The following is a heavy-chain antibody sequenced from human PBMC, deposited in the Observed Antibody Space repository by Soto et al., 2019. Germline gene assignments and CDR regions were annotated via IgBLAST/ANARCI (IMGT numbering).Heavy chain of an antibody. CDR2: IYYSGST. J-gene: IGHJ5*02. D-gene: IGHD4-17*01. Sequence: QVQLQESGPGLVKPSQTLSLTCTVSGGSISSGGYYWSWIRQHPGKGLEWIGYIYYSGSTYYNPSLQRRATLSVDTSKNQFSLKLSSVTAADTAVYYCARCGDGDYVYWFDPWGQGTLVTVSS. V-gene: IGHV4-31*03. CDR1: GGSISSGGYY. CDR3: ARCGDGDYVYWFDP.